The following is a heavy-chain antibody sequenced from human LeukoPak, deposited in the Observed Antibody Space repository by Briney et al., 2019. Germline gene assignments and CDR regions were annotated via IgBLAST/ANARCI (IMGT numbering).Heavy chain of an antibody. CDR2: IYYSGGT. CDR3: ARHESGSGWYTGGAFDI. D-gene: IGHD6-19*01. CDR1: GGSISSSSYY. J-gene: IGHJ3*02. Sequence: PSETLSLTCTVSGGSISSSSYYWGWIRQPPGKGLEWIGSIYYSGGTYYNPSLKSRVTISVDTSKNQFSLKLSSVTAADTAVYYCARHESGSGWYTGGAFDIWGQGTMVTVSS. V-gene: IGHV4-39*01.